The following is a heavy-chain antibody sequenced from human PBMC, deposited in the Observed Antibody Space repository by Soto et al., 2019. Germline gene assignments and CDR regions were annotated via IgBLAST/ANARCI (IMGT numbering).Heavy chain of an antibody. CDR2: IYRSGTT. CDR3: ARTHSGSYYSVFNY. V-gene: IGHV4-38-2*01. Sequence: SETLSLTCVDSNFSISSGYYWGWIRQSPGKGLEWIASIYRSGTTSYNPSLKSRVTISVDPSKNQFSLMLTAVTAADTAVYYCARTHSGSYYSVFNYWGRGSLVTVSS. D-gene: IGHD1-26*01. CDR1: NFSISSGYY. J-gene: IGHJ4*02.